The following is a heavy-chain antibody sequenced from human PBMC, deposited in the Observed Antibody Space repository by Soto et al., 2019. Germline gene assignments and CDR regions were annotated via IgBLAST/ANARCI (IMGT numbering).Heavy chain of an antibody. D-gene: IGHD6-19*01. CDR2: IYYSGST. V-gene: IGHV4-31*03. Sequence: SETLSLTCTVSGGSISSGGYYWSWIRQHPGKGLEWIGYIYYSGSTYYNPSLKSRVTISVETSKNQFSLKLSSVTAADTAVYYCASLDIAVAGLGWYYFDYWGQGTLVTVSS. CDR3: ASLDIAVAGLGWYYFDY. CDR1: GGSISSGGYY. J-gene: IGHJ4*02.